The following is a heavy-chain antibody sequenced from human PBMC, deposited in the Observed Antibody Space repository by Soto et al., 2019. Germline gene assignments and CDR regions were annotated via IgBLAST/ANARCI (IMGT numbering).Heavy chain of an antibody. D-gene: IGHD3-10*01. CDR1: GGSISSSSYY. Sequence: SETLSLTCTVSGGSISSSSYYWGWIRQPPGKGLEWIGSIYYSGSTNYNPSLKSRVTISVDTSKNQFPLKLSSVTAADTAVYYCARVFGSGSYDYWGQGTLVTVSS. CDR3: ARVFGSGSYDY. J-gene: IGHJ4*02. CDR2: IYYSGST. V-gene: IGHV4-39*06.